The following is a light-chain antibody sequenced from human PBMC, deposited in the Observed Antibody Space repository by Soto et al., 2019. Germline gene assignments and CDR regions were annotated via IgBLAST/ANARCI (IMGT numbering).Light chain of an antibody. J-gene: IGKJ1*01. CDR3: QQYNSYSS. CDR2: KAS. Sequence: DIQMTQSPSTLSASVGDRVTITCRASQRISTRLAWYQQKPGKAPKLLIYKASTLESGVPSRFSGSGSGTEFTLTISSLQPDDFATYYCQQYNSYSSFGQGTKVEIK. CDR1: QRISTR. V-gene: IGKV1-5*03.